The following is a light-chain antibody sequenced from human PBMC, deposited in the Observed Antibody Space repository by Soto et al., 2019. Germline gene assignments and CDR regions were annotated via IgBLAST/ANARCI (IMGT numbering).Light chain of an antibody. CDR1: QSVRSSY. CDR2: GAC. CDR3: QQYGSSPLT. V-gene: IGKV3-20*01. J-gene: IGKJ4*01. Sequence: EIVMTQSPATLSVSPGERATLSCRASQSVRSSYLAWYQQKPGPAPLLLNCGACSTATGLPDRFSGSGSGTDFTLTISRLEPEDFAVYYCQQYGSSPLTFGGGTKVDIK.